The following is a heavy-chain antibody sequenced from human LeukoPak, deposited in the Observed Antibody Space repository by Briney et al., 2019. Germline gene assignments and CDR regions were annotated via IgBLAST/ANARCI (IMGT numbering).Heavy chain of an antibody. V-gene: IGHV3-7*03. CDR1: AGFTFSDYW. Sequence: GGSLRLSCAASAGFTFSDYWMNCVRPAPGKGLEGVAIISQDGREKLYVDSVKGRFTISRDNAKSSLYLQINSRRAEDTAVYYCVGGIGWQPDYWGQGTLVTVSS. CDR3: VGGIGWQPDY. D-gene: IGHD6-19*01. J-gene: IGHJ4*02. CDR2: ISQDGREK.